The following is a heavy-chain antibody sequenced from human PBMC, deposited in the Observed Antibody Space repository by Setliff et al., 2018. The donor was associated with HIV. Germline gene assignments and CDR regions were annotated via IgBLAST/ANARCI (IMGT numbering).Heavy chain of an antibody. J-gene: IGHJ6*02. V-gene: IGHV3-7*03. D-gene: IGHD6-25*01. CDR1: GFTFTSYW. CDR3: AKRAQIYYYYYGMDV. CDR2: INQDGSEK. Sequence: PGGSLRLSCAASGFTFTSYWMIWVRQAPGKGLEWVANINQDGSEKNYVDSVKGRFTISRDNAKNSLYLQMDSLRAEDTAVYYCAKRAQIYYYYYGMDVWGQGTTVTVSS.